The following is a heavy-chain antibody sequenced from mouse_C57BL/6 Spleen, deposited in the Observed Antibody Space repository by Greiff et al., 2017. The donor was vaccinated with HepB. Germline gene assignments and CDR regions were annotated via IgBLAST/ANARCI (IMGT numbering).Heavy chain of an antibody. Sequence: QVQLQQSGAELARPGASVKLSCKASGYTFTSYGISWVKQRTGQGLEWIGEIYPRSGNTYYNEKFKGKATLTADKSSSTAYMELRSLTSEDSAVYFCARGDYYGSSWGYFDYWGQGTTLTVSS. V-gene: IGHV1-81*01. J-gene: IGHJ2*01. D-gene: IGHD1-1*01. CDR1: GYTFTSYG. CDR3: ARGDYYGSSWGYFDY. CDR2: IYPRSGNT.